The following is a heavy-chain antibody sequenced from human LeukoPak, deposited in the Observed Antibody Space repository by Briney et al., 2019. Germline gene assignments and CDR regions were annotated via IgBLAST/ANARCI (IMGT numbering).Heavy chain of an antibody. CDR1: GGSISSYY. V-gene: IGHV4-59*01. J-gene: IGHJ4*02. Sequence: SETLSLTCTVSGGSISSYYWSWIRQPPGKGLEWIGYIYYSGSTNYNPSLKSRVTISVDTSKNQFSLKLSSVTAADTAVYYCARAGYDSSGYYSLGSIDYWGQGTLVTVSS. CDR3: ARAGYDSSGYYSLGSIDY. D-gene: IGHD3-22*01. CDR2: IYYSGST.